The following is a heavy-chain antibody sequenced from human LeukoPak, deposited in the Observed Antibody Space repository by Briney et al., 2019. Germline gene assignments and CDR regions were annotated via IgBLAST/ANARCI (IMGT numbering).Heavy chain of an antibody. CDR2: ISSSSSYV. CDR1: GFTFSSYS. CDR3: ARSAYYYDSSGGYFDY. V-gene: IGHV3-21*01. D-gene: IGHD3-22*01. Sequence: GGSLRLSCAASGFTFSSYSMNWVRQAPGKGLEWVSSISSSSSYVYYADSVKGRFTISRDNAKNSLYLQMNSLRAEDTAVYYCARSAYYYDSSGGYFDYWGQGTLVTVSS. J-gene: IGHJ4*02.